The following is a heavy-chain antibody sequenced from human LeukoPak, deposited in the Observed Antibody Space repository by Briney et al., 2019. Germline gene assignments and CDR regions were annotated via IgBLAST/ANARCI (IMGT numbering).Heavy chain of an antibody. CDR3: ARVPGTWWLHDY. D-gene: IGHD5-12*01. Sequence: GGSLRLSCVGSGFTFSRHWISWVRQAPGKGLEWVAHMKYDGSEKYYVDSVKGRFTISRDNAKNSLYLQMNSLRAEDAGVYYCARVPGTWWLHDYWGQGTLATVSS. CDR2: MKYDGSEK. CDR1: GFTFSRHW. J-gene: IGHJ4*02. V-gene: IGHV3-7*01.